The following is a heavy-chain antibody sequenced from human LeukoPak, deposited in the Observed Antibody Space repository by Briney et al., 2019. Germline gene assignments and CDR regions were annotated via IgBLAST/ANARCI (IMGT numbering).Heavy chain of an antibody. Sequence: GGSLRLSCAASGFTFSSYAMSWVRQAPGKGLEWVSSISSSSSYIYYADSVKGRFTISRDNAKNSLYLQMNSLRAEDTAVYYCAREFGVVLKDAFDIWGQGTMVTVSS. CDR2: ISSSSSYI. J-gene: IGHJ3*02. V-gene: IGHV3-21*01. CDR3: AREFGVVLKDAFDI. CDR1: GFTFSSYA. D-gene: IGHD3-3*01.